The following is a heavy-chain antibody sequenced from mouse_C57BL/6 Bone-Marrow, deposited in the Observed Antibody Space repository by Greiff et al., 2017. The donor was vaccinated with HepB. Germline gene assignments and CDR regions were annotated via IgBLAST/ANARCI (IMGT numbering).Heavy chain of an antibody. CDR3: ARDPVTTVVATWDFDY. J-gene: IGHJ2*01. CDR2: IYPRSGNT. V-gene: IGHV1-81*01. CDR1: GYTFTSYG. D-gene: IGHD1-1*01. Sequence: VQLKQSGAELARPGASVKLSCKASGYTFTSYGISWVKQRTGQGLEWIGEIYPRSGNTYYNEKFKGKATLTADKSSSTAYMELRSLTSEDSAVYFCARDPVTTVVATWDFDYWGQGTTLTVSS.